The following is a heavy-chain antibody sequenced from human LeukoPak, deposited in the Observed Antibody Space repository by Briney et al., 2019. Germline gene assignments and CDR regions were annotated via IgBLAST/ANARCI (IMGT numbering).Heavy chain of an antibody. J-gene: IGHJ5*02. Sequence: ASVKVSCKASGYTFTRHYMHWVRQAPGPGIEWMGIINPSGGSTSYAQKFQGRVTMTRDTSTSTVYMELSSLRSEDTAVYYCAREVTRPTVTTRTSWFDPWGQGTLVTVSS. CDR2: INPSGGST. CDR1: GYTFTRHY. D-gene: IGHD4-17*01. CDR3: AREVTRPTVTTRTSWFDP. V-gene: IGHV1-46*01.